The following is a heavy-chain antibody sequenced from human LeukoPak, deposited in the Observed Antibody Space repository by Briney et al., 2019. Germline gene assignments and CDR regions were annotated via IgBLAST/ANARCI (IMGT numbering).Heavy chain of an antibody. J-gene: IGHJ6*03. V-gene: IGHV4-59*01. Sequence: PSETLSLTCTVSGGSISSYYWSWIRQPPGKGLEWIGYIYYSGSTNYNPSLKSRVIISIDTSKNQFSLKLSSVTAADTAVYYCARSYDFWSGYLDVWGKGTTVTVSS. CDR2: IYYSGST. CDR1: GGSISSYY. CDR3: ARSYDFWSGYLDV. D-gene: IGHD3-3*01.